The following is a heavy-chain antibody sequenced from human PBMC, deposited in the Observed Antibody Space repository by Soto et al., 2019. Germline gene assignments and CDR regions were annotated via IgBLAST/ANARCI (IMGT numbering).Heavy chain of an antibody. CDR2: ISAYNGNT. Sequence: GASVKVSCKASGYTFTSYGISWVRQAPGQGLEWMGWISAYNGNTNYAQKLQGRVTMTTDTSTSTAYMELRSLRSDDTAVYYCARDSPYYYDSSGYYSFDYWGQGTMVTVYS. D-gene: IGHD3-22*01. V-gene: IGHV1-18*01. CDR3: ARDSPYYYDSSGYYSFDY. J-gene: IGHJ4*02. CDR1: GYTFTSYG.